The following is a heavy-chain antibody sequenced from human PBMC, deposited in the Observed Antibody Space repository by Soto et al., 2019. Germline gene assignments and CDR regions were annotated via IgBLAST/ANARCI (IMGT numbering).Heavy chain of an antibody. CDR1: GFTFSSYA. CDR3: AKSLGDCRSTSCRYCDY. V-gene: IGHV3-23*01. CDR2: IRGGGGST. J-gene: IGHJ4*02. Sequence: EVQLLESGGTLLQPGGSLRLSCAASGFTFSSYAMSWVRKAPGRGLEWASSIRGGGGSTYYADSVKGRFTRSRDNSKNTLYLQMNSLRGEGTAVYYCAKSLGDCRSTSCRYCDYWSQGPLVTVSS. D-gene: IGHD2-2*01.